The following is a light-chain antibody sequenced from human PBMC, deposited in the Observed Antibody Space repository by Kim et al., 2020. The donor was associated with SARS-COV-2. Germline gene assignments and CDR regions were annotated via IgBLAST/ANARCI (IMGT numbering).Light chain of an antibody. CDR2: SNN. V-gene: IGLV1-47*01. Sequence: GQRVTISCSGRNSNIGSHYVYWYQQLPGTAPKLLIYSNNQRPSGVPDRFSGSKSGTSASLAISGLRSEDESDYYCAAWDDSLSGVFFGGGTQLTVL. CDR3: AAWDDSLSGVF. CDR1: NSNIGSHY. J-gene: IGLJ2*01.